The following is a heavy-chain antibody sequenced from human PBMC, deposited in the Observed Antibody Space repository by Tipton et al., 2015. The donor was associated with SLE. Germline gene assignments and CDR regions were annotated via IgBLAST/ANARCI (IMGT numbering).Heavy chain of an antibody. CDR1: GFTFSSYG. J-gene: IGHJ4*02. CDR2: INWNGGST. V-gene: IGHV3-20*04. CDR3: ARFGYSSSPADYFDD. D-gene: IGHD6-13*01. Sequence: SLRLSCAASGFTFSSYGMRWVRQAPGKGLEWVSGINWNGGSTGYADSVKGRFTISRDNAKNSLYLQMNSLRAEDTALYYCARFGYSSSPADYFDDGGQGTLVTVSS.